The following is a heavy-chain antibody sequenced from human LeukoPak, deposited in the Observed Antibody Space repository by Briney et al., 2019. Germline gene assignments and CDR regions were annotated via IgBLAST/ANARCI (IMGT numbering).Heavy chain of an antibody. D-gene: IGHD5-18*01. V-gene: IGHV4-59*01. Sequence: PSETLSLTCTVSSGSIDSYYWSWIQQPPGKGLEWIGYIYYVGSTDYNPSLKSRVTISVDTSKNQFSLKLRSVTAADSAVYYCARGPYSYGYVSFDFWGQGTLVTVSS. CDR2: IYYVGST. CDR3: ARGPYSYGYVSFDF. J-gene: IGHJ4*02. CDR1: SGSIDSYY.